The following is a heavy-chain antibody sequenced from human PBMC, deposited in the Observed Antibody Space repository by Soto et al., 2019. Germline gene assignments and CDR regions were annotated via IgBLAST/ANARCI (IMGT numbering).Heavy chain of an antibody. CDR1: GGSISSSSYY. D-gene: IGHD4-17*01. CDR2: IYYSGST. V-gene: IGHV4-39*01. Sequence: QLQLQESDPGLVKPSETLSLTCTVSGGSISSSSYYWGWIRQPPGKGLEWIGSIYYSGSTYYNPSLKSRVTISVDTSKNQFSLKLSSVTAADTAVYYCARHVYGDYGSPYYFDYWGQGTLVTVSS. J-gene: IGHJ4*02. CDR3: ARHVYGDYGSPYYFDY.